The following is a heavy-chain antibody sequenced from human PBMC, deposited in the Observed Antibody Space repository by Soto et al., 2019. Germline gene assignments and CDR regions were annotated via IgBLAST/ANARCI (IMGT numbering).Heavy chain of an antibody. V-gene: IGHV1-69*01. D-gene: IGHD2-15*01. CDR2: VIPIFGTA. CDR3: ARSQGGSSSLDIYYYYYYGMDV. Sequence: QVPLVQSGAEVKKPGSSVKVSCKAPGGTFSSYAISWVRQAPGQGLEWMGGVIPIFGTAKYAQKFQGRVTITADESTSTGYMELRRLRSEDTAVYYCARSQGGSSSLDIYYYYYYGMDVWGQGTTVTVSS. CDR1: GGTFSSYA. J-gene: IGHJ6*02.